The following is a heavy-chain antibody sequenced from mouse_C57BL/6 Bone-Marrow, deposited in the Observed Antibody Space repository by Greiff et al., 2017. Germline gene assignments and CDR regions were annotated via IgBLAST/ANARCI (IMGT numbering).Heavy chain of an antibody. CDR3: TRGGYSNYGDY. CDR1: GYTFTDYE. D-gene: IGHD2-5*01. Sequence: VQLQQSGAELVRPGASVTLSCKASGYTFTDYEMHWVKQTPVHGLEWIGAIDPETGGTDYNQKFKGKAILTADKSSSTAYMELRSLTSEDSAVYYFTRGGYSNYGDYWGQGTTLTVSS. J-gene: IGHJ2*01. CDR2: IDPETGGT. V-gene: IGHV1-15*01.